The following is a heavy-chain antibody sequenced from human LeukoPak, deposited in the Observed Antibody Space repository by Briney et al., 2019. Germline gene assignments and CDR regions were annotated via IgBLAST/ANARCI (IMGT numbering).Heavy chain of an antibody. V-gene: IGHV4-59*01. CDR1: GGSISSYY. D-gene: IGHD3-10*01. CDR2: IYYSGST. Sequence: SETLSLTCTVSGGSISSYYWSWIRQPPGKGLEWIGYIYYSGSTNYNPSLKSRVTISVDTSKNQFSLKLSSVTAADTAVYYCARAPGLWFGEYRFDYLGQGTLVTVSS. CDR3: ARAPGLWFGEYRFDY. J-gene: IGHJ4*02.